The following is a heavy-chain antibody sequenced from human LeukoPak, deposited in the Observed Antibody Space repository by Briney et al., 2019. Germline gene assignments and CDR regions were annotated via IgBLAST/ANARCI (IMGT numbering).Heavy chain of an antibody. D-gene: IGHD5-18*01. CDR1: GASINSGSNY. CDR3: ARSDGYGLVGI. Sequence: PSETLSLTCRVSGASINSGSNYWGWIRQPPGKTLEWIGSIYSSGSTYYNPALKSRVIIMIDTPKNHFSLTLSSVTAADTAVYYCARSDGYGLVGIWGQGTMVTVSS. J-gene: IGHJ3*02. CDR2: IYSSGST. V-gene: IGHV4-39*07.